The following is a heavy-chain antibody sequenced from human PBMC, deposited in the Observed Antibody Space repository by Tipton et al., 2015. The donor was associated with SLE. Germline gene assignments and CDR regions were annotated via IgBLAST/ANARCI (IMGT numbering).Heavy chain of an antibody. CDR3: AKDGPGDIVVVPAAYYYYGMDV. CDR2: ISGSGGST. Sequence: SLRLSCAASGFTFSSYAMSWVRQAPGKGLEWVSAISGSGGSTYYADSVKGRFTISRDNSKNTLYLQMNSLRAKDTAVYYCAKDGPGDIVVVPAAYYYYGMDVWGQGTTVTVSS. J-gene: IGHJ6*02. D-gene: IGHD2-2*01. V-gene: IGHV3-23*01. CDR1: GFTFSSYA.